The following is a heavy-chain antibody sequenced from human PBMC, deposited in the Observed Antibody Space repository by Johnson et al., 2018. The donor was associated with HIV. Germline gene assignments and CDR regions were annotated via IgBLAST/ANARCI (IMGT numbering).Heavy chain of an antibody. CDR2: TKNKANSYTT. D-gene: IGHD2-21*01. J-gene: IGHJ3*02. CDR1: GFTFSSYA. Sequence: VQLVESGGGLVQPGGSLRLSCVASGFTFSSYAMSWVRQAPGKGLEWVGRTKNKANSYTTEYAASVKGRFTISRDDSKNSLYLQMNSLKTEDTAVYYCALSYSLDAFDIWGQGTMVTVSS. V-gene: IGHV3-72*01. CDR3: ALSYSLDAFDI.